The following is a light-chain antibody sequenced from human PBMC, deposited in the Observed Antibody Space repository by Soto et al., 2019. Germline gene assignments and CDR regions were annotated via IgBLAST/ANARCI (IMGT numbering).Light chain of an antibody. Sequence: EIVLTQSPGTLSLSPGERATLSCRASQSVSSSYLAWYQQKPGQAPRLLIYGASSRATGIPDRFSGSGSGTDFTLTISRLEPEDFAMYYCQQYGSSPRTFGQGTKREIK. V-gene: IGKV3-20*01. J-gene: IGKJ2*01. CDR2: GAS. CDR3: QQYGSSPRT. CDR1: QSVSSSY.